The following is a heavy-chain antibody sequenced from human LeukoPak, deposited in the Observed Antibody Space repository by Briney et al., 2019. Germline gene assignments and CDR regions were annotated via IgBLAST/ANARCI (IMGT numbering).Heavy chain of an antibody. CDR1: GGSISSYY. CDR2: IYYSGST. J-gene: IGHJ4*02. V-gene: IGHV4-59*01. D-gene: IGHD1-1*01. Sequence: SETLSLTCTVSGGSISSYYWSWIRQPPGKGLEWIGYIYYSGSTNYNPSLKSRVTISVDTSKNQFSLKLSSVIAADTAVYYCARARNWNDLYRTEGEIFDYWGQGTLVTVSS. CDR3: ARARNWNDLYRTEGEIFDY.